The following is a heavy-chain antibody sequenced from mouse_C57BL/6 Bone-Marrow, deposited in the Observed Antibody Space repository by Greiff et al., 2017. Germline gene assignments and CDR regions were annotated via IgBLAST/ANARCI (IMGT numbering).Heavy chain of an antibody. J-gene: IGHJ2*01. V-gene: IGHV14-2*01. CDR3: TRSLIYYGTNY. CDR1: GFNIKDYY. Sequence: VQLQQSGAELVKPGASVTLSCTASGFNIKDYYIHWVKQRTEQGLEWIGRIDPEDGATKSAPKFQDKATITADTSSNTAYLQLSSLTSEDTAVYYCTRSLIYYGTNYWGQGTTLTVSS. CDR2: IDPEDGAT. D-gene: IGHD1-1*01.